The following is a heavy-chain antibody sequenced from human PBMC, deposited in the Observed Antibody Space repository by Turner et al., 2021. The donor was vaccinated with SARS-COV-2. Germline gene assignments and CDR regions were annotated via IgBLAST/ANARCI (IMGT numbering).Heavy chain of an antibody. D-gene: IGHD4-17*01. V-gene: IGHV3-66*01. J-gene: IGHJ4*02. CDR1: GFAVSNNY. CDR3: ATRMTTLPQ. Sequence: EVHLVESGGGLVQPGGSLRLSCAASGFAVSNNYMSWVRQAAGNGLEWVSLIYSGGSTYYADSVTGRFTISRDNSKNTLYLQMNSLRAEDTAVYYCATRMTTLPQWGQGTLVTVSS. CDR2: IYSGGST.